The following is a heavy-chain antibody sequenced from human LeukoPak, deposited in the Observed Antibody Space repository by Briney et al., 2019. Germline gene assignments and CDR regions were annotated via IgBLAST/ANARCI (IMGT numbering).Heavy chain of an antibody. CDR1: GFTLSNYW. D-gene: IGHD5-24*01. V-gene: IGHV3-7*01. J-gene: IGHJ4*02. Sequence: GGSLRLSCAASGFTLSNYWMSWVRQAPGKGLEWVANIKQDGSQKYYVDSVKGRFTISRDNAKNSLYLQMNSLRAEDTAVYYCGRDYEERATDYWGQGTLVTVSS. CDR2: IKQDGSQK. CDR3: GRDYEERATDY.